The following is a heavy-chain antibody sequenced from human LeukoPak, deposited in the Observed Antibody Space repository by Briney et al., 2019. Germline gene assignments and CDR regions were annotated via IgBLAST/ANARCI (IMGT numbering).Heavy chain of an antibody. Sequence: GGSLRLSCAASGFTFSSYGMHWVRQAPGKGLEWVAFIRYDGSNKYYADSVKGRFTISRDNSKNTLYLQMNSLRAEDTAVYYCAKGARAVAGTGDAFDIWGQGTMVTVSS. CDR2: IRYDGSNK. J-gene: IGHJ3*02. CDR3: AKGARAVAGTGDAFDI. CDR1: GFTFSSYG. D-gene: IGHD6-19*01. V-gene: IGHV3-30*02.